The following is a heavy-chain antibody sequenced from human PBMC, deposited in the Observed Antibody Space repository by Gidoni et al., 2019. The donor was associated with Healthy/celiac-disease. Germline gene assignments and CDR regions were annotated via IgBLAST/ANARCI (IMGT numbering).Heavy chain of an antibody. CDR3: AATFYYDRELFG. Sequence: QVQLVQSGPEVKKPGASVKVSCKASGYAFTTYGISWVRQAPGQGLEWMGWISAYNGYTNYAQKLQGRVTMTTDTSTSTAYMELRSLRSDDTAVYYCAATFYYDRELFGWGQGTLVTVSS. D-gene: IGHD3-22*01. CDR1: GYAFTTYG. V-gene: IGHV1-18*01. J-gene: IGHJ4*02. CDR2: ISAYNGYT.